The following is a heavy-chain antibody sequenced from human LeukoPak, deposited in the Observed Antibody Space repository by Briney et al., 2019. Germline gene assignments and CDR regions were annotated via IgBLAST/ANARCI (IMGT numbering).Heavy chain of an antibody. J-gene: IGHJ4*02. D-gene: IGHD6-6*01. CDR2: IKQDGSEK. CDR3: AREREYQGYSSSSDGY. CDR1: GFTFSSYW. Sequence: GGSLRLSCAASGFTFSSYWMSWVRQAPGKRLEWVANIKQDGSEKYYVDSVKGRFTISRDNAKNSLYLQMNSLRAEDTAVYYCAREREYQGYSSSSDGYWGQGTLVTVSS. V-gene: IGHV3-7*01.